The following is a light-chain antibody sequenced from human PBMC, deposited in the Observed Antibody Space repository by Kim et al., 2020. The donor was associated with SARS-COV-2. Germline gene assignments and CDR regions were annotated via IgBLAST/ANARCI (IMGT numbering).Light chain of an antibody. CDR3: QSADSSGAYVI. J-gene: IGLJ2*01. CDR1: ALPKQY. Sequence: PGQPARITCSVDALPKQYASWYQQKAGQAPLPLIYKDTERPSGIPERFSGCSSGTTVTLTISGVQADDEADYHCQSADSSGAYVIFGGGTQLTVL. V-gene: IGLV3-25*03. CDR2: KDT.